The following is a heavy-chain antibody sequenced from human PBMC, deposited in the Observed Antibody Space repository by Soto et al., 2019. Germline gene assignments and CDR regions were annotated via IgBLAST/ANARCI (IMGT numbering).Heavy chain of an antibody. Sequence: GGSLRLSCAASGFTFSSYWMSWVRQGPGKGLEWVANIKQVGSEKNYVDSGKGRFSISRDNAKRSLYLQMSSLRAEDTAVYYCARDGLYFDTSGYYGYWGQGILVTVSS. D-gene: IGHD3-22*01. J-gene: IGHJ4*02. CDR1: GFTFSSYW. V-gene: IGHV3-7*03. CDR2: IKQVGSEK. CDR3: ARDGLYFDTSGYYGY.